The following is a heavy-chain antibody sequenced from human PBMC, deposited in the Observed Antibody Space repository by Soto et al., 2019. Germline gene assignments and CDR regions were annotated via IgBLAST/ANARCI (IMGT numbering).Heavy chain of an antibody. CDR3: VSELIVGASDY. Sequence: GGSLRLSCAASGFTFSSYGMHWVRQAPGKGLEWVAVISYDGSNKYYADSVKGRFTISRDNSKNTLYLQMNSLRAEDPAVYYCVSELIVGASDYWGQGTLATVSS. CDR1: GFTFSSYG. D-gene: IGHD1-26*01. CDR2: ISYDGSNK. V-gene: IGHV3-30*03. J-gene: IGHJ4*02.